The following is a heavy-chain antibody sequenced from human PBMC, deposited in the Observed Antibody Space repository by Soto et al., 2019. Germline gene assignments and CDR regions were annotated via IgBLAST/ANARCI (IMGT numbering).Heavy chain of an antibody. CDR2: ISSGGTTI. D-gene: IGHD6-19*01. Sequence: EVQLVESGGGLVQPGGSLRLSCAASGFTFSTYEMNWVRQAPGKGLEWILYISSGGTTIDYADSVKRRFTISRDNAEYSVYHHKMSQRGEDTAHYFCARGYASGWHNYYARGGLGQGTTVTVSS. J-gene: IGHJ6*01. CDR1: GFTFSTYE. V-gene: IGHV3-48*03. CDR3: ARGYASGWHNYYARGG.